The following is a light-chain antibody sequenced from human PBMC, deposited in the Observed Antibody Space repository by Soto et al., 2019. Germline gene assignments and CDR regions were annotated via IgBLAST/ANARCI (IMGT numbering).Light chain of an antibody. J-gene: IGKJ2*01. CDR3: QQSYSSPHT. V-gene: IGKV1-39*01. Sequence: DVQMTQSPSSLSASVGDRATISCRASQSISTYLHWYRQKPGKAPELLIYAASSLESGDTSRVIGSQSRTDFTLTISNLQPEDFSNYYCQQSYSSPHTFGQWTKLEI. CDR2: AAS. CDR1: QSISTY.